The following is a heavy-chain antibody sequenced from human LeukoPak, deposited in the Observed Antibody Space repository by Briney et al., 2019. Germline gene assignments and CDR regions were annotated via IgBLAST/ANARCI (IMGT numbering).Heavy chain of an antibody. CDR2: ISGSGGST. D-gene: IGHD4-17*01. Sequence: PGGSLRLSCAASGFSFSNYVMTSVRQAPGKGLEWVSAISGSGGSTYYADSVKGRFTISRDNSKNTLYLQMNSLRAEDTAVYYCAKAYYGAHMDVWGKGTTVTVSS. V-gene: IGHV3-23*01. J-gene: IGHJ6*03. CDR3: AKAYYGAHMDV. CDR1: GFSFSNYV.